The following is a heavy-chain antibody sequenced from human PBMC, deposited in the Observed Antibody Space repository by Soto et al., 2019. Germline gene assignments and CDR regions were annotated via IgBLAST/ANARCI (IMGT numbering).Heavy chain of an antibody. Sequence: PGGSLRLSCAASGFTFSSYEMNWVRQAPGKGLEWVSYISSSGSTIYYADSVKGRFTISRDNAKNSLYLQMNSLRAEDTAVYYCARSPRAAILYYSGMDVWGQGTTVTVSS. V-gene: IGHV3-48*03. J-gene: IGHJ6*02. CDR1: GFTFSSYE. CDR2: ISSSGSTI. D-gene: IGHD2-2*02. CDR3: ARSPRAAILYYSGMDV.